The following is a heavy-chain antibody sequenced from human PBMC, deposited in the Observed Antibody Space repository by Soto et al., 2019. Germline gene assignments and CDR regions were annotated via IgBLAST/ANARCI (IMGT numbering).Heavy chain of an antibody. Sequence: SSVKVSCKASGYTFTGYYMHCVRQAPGQGLEWMGWINPNSGGTNYAQKFQGRVTMTRDTSISTAYMELSRLKSDDTAVYYCARAGVSDDFWRGYSLDFWGQGTTVTVS. J-gene: IGHJ6*02. D-gene: IGHD3-3*01. CDR2: INPNSGGT. CDR1: GYTFTGYY. CDR3: ARAGVSDDFWRGYSLDF. V-gene: IGHV1-2*02.